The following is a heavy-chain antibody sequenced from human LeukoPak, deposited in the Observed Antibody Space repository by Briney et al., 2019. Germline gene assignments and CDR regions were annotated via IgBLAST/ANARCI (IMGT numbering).Heavy chain of an antibody. V-gene: IGHV3-48*03. CDR1: GFTFSYYE. D-gene: IGHD3-22*01. J-gene: IGHJ3*02. CDR2: ISSSGSTT. CDR3: ARAGAGYYDSSGYYRDAFDI. Sequence: GGSLRLSCVASGFTFSYYEINWVRQTPGKEREWISYISSSGSTTYYTDSVKGRFTVSRDNAKNLVYLQMNSLRAEDTAVYYCARAGAGYYDSSGYYRDAFDIWGQGTMVTVSS.